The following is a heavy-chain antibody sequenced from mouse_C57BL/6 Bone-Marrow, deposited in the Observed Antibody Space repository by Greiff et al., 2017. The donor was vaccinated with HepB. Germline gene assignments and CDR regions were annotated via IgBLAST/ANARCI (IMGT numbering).Heavy chain of an antibody. J-gene: IGHJ2*01. CDR1: GYTFTDYY. CDR2: IGPGSGST. V-gene: IGHV1-77*01. CDR3: GLTTVVANPYYFDY. Sequence: VKLMESGAELVKPGASVKISCKASGYTFTDYYINWVKQRPGQGLEWIGKIGPGSGSTYYNEKFKGKATLTADKSSSTAYMQLSSLTSEDSAVYFCGLTTVVANPYYFDYWGQGTTLTVSS. D-gene: IGHD1-1*01.